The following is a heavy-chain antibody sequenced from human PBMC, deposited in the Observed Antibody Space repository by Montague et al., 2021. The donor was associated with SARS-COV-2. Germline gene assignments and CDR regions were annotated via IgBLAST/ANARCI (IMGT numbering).Heavy chain of an antibody. J-gene: IGHJ4*02. CDR3: ARGPFWSAAPDY. D-gene: IGHD3-3*01. Sequence: SETLSLTCTLSGGSISTYYWNWIRQPPGKGLEWIGYTYYSGNTYYNPSLKSRATISVETSKNQFSLSLTSVTAADTAVYYCARGPFWSAAPDYWGQGILVTVSS. CDR2: TYYSGNT. V-gene: IGHV4-59*01. CDR1: GGSISTYY.